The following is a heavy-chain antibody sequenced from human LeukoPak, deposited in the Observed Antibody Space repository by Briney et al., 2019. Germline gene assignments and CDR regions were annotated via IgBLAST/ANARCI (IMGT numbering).Heavy chain of an antibody. D-gene: IGHD4-17*01. J-gene: IGHJ4*02. CDR2: IYTSGTT. CDR1: GGSISSHY. V-gene: IGHV4-4*07. CDR3: ARLSTVTTSFDY. Sequence: SETLSLTCTVSGGSISSHYWSWIRQPAGKGLEWIGRIYTSGTTHYNPSLKSRVTMSVDMSKNQFSLKLSSVTAADTAAYYCARLSTVTTSFDYWGQGTLVTVSS.